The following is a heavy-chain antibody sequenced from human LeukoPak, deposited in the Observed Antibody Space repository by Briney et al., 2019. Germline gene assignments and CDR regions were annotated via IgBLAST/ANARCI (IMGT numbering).Heavy chain of an antibody. CDR1: GGSISSYY. CDR3: ARTHGYYYGMDV. J-gene: IGHJ6*04. V-gene: IGHV4-59*01. CDR2: IYYSGST. Sequence: PSETLSLTCTVSGGSISSYYWSWIRQPPGKGLEWIGHIYYSGSTNYNPSLKSRVTISVDTSKNQFSLKLSSVTAADTAVYYCARTHGYYYGMDVWGKGTTVTVSS.